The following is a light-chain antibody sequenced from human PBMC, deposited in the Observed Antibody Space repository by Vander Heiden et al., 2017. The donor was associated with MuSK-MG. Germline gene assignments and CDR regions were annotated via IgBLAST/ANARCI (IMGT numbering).Light chain of an antibody. Sequence: DIQLTQSPSTLSASVGDRVTITCRASQDIVDWLAWYQQKPGTAPKLLIYRASSLQSGVPSRFSGLGSGTEFTLTINSLQPDDFAIYSCQQYNSSPWTFGQGTKVEI. V-gene: IGKV1-5*03. J-gene: IGKJ1*01. CDR1: QDIVDW. CDR2: RAS. CDR3: QQYNSSPWT.